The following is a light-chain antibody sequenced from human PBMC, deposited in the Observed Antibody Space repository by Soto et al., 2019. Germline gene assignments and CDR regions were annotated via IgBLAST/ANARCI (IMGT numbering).Light chain of an antibody. V-gene: IGKV3D-15*01. CDR2: GAS. J-gene: IGKJ1*01. CDR3: QQYDSTPWT. CDR1: QSVSSN. Sequence: DIVMTQSPATLSVSPGERATLSCRASQSVSSNLAWYQQKPGQAPRLLIYGASSRATGIPDRFSASESGTDFTLTISSLEPEDFAVYFCQQYDSTPWTFAQGTKADI.